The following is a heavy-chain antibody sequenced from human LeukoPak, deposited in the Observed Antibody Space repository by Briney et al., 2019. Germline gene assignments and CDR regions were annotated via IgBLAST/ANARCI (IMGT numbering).Heavy chain of an antibody. CDR3: ARDFTWELFDY. D-gene: IGHD1-26*01. V-gene: IGHV3-21*01. Sequence: GGSLRLSCAASEFSVGSNYMTWVRQAPGKGLEWVSSISSRSNYIYYADSVKGRFTISRDNAKNSLYLQMNSLRAEDTAVYYCARDFTWELFDYWGQGTLVTVSS. CDR2: ISSRSNYI. CDR1: EFSVGSNY. J-gene: IGHJ4*02.